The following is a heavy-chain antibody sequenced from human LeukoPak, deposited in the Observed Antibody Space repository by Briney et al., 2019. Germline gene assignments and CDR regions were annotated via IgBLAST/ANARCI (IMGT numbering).Heavy chain of an antibody. CDR1: GYTFTGYY. Sequence: ASVKVSCKASGYTFTGYYMHWVRQAPGQGLEWMGWIKPNSGGTNYAQKFQGRVTMTRDTSINTVYMDLSRLRSDDTAVYYCARSLSDSTVTTLVLFDYWGQGTLVTVSS. D-gene: IGHD4-17*01. CDR2: IKPNSGGT. J-gene: IGHJ4*02. CDR3: ARSLSDSTVTTLVLFDY. V-gene: IGHV1-2*02.